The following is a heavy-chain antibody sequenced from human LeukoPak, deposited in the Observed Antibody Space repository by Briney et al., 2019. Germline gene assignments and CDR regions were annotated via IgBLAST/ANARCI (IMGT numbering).Heavy chain of an antibody. CDR3: ARDLDWAFDY. D-gene: IGHD3/OR15-3a*01. CDR1: GFTFSSYA. Sequence: GGSLRLSCAASGFTFSSYAMHWVRQAPGKGLEWVAVISYDGSNKYYADSVKGRFTISRDNSKNTLYLQMNSLRAEDTAVYYCARDLDWAFDYWGQGTLVTVSS. V-gene: IGHV3-30*04. CDR2: ISYDGSNK. J-gene: IGHJ4*02.